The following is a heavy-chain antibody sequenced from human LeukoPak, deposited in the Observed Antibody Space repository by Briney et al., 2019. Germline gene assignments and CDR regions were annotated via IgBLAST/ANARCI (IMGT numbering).Heavy chain of an antibody. D-gene: IGHD6-13*01. CDR2: VHYFGNT. Sequence: SETLSLTCTVSGGSISSSGFYWAWIRQPPGKGLEWIGTVHYFGNTYYNPSLKGRVTLSVDTSKNQFSLKLSSVTAADTAVYYCARGGNRYSILGWFDPWGQGTLVTVSS. V-gene: IGHV4-39*01. J-gene: IGHJ5*02. CDR1: GGSISSSGFY. CDR3: ARGGNRYSILGWFDP.